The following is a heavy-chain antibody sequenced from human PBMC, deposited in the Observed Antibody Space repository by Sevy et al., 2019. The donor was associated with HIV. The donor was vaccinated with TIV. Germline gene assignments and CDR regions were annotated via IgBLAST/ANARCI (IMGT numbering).Heavy chain of an antibody. CDR2: ISSTSSYI. Sequence: GGSLRLSCAASEFTFSTYSTNWVRQAPGKGLEWVSSISSTSSYIDYAYSVKGRFTISRDNAKNSLYLQMNNLRAEDTAVYYCARDYNSGWRKFNLFDPWGQGTLVTVSS. V-gene: IGHV3-21*01. D-gene: IGHD6-19*01. J-gene: IGHJ5*02. CDR3: ARDYNSGWRKFNLFDP. CDR1: EFTFSTYS.